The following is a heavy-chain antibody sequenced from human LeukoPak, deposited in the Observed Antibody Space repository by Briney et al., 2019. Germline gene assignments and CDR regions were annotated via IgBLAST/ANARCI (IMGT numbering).Heavy chain of an antibody. CDR2: INPNSGGT. V-gene: IGHV1-2*02. CDR3: ARGPVVGATIPGDY. D-gene: IGHD1-26*01. Sequence: ASVTVSCKASGYTFTGYYIHWVRQAPGQGLEWVGWINPNSGGTNYAQKFQGRVTMARDTSITTAYMELSRPRSDDTAVYYCARGPVVGATIPGDYWGQGTLVTVSS. CDR1: GYTFTGYY. J-gene: IGHJ4*02.